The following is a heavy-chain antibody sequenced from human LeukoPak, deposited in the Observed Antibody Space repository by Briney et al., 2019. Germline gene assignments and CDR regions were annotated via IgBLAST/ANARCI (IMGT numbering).Heavy chain of an antibody. J-gene: IGHJ5*02. CDR2: IYYTGST. Sequence: SETLSLTCTVSGGSISSYYGSWIRQPPGKGLEWIGYIYYTGSTNYNPSLKSRVTISVDTSKNQFSLKLSAVTAADTAVYYCAKGRGTYQSAFDPWGQGTLVTVSS. CDR3: AKGRGTYQSAFDP. V-gene: IGHV4-59*01. D-gene: IGHD2-2*01. CDR1: GGSISSYY.